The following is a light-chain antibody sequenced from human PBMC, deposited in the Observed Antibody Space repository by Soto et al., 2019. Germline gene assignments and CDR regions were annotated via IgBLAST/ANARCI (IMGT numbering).Light chain of an antibody. CDR3: QSYDSSLEV. CDR2: GNS. CDR1: SSNIGAGYD. J-gene: IGLJ1*01. V-gene: IGLV1-40*01. Sequence: QSVLTKPPSVYGAPGERVTISCTGSSSNIGAGYDVHWYQQLPGTAPKLLIYGNSNRPSGVPDRFSGSKSGTSASLAITGLQAEDEADYYCQSYDSSLEVFGTGTKVTVL.